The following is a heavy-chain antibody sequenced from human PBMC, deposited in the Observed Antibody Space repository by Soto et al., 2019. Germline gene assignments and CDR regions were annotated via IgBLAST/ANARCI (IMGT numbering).Heavy chain of an antibody. CDR1: GFTFSDHF. V-gene: IGHV3-72*01. CDR3: TRGGVEYDSSGYFTFDY. D-gene: IGHD3-22*01. J-gene: IGHJ4*02. CDR2: TRNKANSYTT. Sequence: GGSLRLSCAVSGFTFSDHFMDWVRQAPGKXLEWVGRTRNKANSYTTEYAASVKGRFTISRDDSKNSVYLQMSSLKTKDTAVYYCTRGGVEYDSSGYFTFDYWGQGTLVTVSS.